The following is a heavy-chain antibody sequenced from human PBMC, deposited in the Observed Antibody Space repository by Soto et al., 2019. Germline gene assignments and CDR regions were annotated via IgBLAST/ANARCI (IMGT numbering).Heavy chain of an antibody. CDR3: ARDHRYNWNDGGWFDP. CDR1: GYMFSTYD. V-gene: IGHV1-8*01. Sequence: QVQLVQSGAEVKKPGASVKVSCKASGYMFSTYDINWVRQAPGQGLEWMGWLNPNSGNTGYARKFQGRVTMTRNTSISTAHMELSSLGSDDTAVYYCARDHRYNWNDGGWFDPRGQGTLATVSS. CDR2: LNPNSGNT. D-gene: IGHD1-20*01. J-gene: IGHJ5*02.